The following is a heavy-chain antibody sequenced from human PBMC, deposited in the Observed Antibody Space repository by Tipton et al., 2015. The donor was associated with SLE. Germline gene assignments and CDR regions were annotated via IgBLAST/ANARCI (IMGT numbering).Heavy chain of an antibody. V-gene: IGHV3-48*03. Sequence: VQLVQSGGGLVQPGGSLRLSCAASGFTFSSYEMNWVRQAPGKGLEWVSYISSSGSTIYYADSVKGRFTISRDNSKNTLYLQMNSLRADDTAVYYCVRDQWSGYSPYYYYYMDVWGKGTTVTVSS. J-gene: IGHJ6*03. CDR1: GFTFSSYE. CDR3: VRDQWSGYSPYYYYYMDV. D-gene: IGHD3-3*01. CDR2: ISSSGSTI.